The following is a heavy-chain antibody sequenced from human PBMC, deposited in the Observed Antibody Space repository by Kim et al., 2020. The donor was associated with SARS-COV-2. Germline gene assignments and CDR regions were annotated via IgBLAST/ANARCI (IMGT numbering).Heavy chain of an antibody. V-gene: IGHV3-66*01. D-gene: IGHD2-15*01. Sequence: GGSLRLSCAASGFTVSSNYMSWVRQAPGKGLEWVAVIYSGGSTYYADSVKGIFTISRDNSKNTLYLQMNSLRAEDTAVYYGTIVVVVAATGERYFDYWG. CDR3: TIVVVVAATGERYFDY. CDR2: IYSGGST. J-gene: IGHJ4*01. CDR1: GFTVSSNY.